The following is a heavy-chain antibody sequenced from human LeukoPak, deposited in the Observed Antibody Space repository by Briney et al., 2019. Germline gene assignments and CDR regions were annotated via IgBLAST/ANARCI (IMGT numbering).Heavy chain of an antibody. CDR2: ISGSGVST. CDR1: GSTLSIYC. V-gene: IGHV3-23*01. CDR3: AKGGAVAGSNWFAP. Sequence: PGGSVTLFCRASGSTLSIYCMSCARQGPGEGREWVSAISGSGVSTFYADCGKGRFTISRDNSKNTLYLQMNSLRAEDTAVYYCAKGGAVAGSNWFAPWGQGTLVTVHS. D-gene: IGHD6-19*01. J-gene: IGHJ5*02.